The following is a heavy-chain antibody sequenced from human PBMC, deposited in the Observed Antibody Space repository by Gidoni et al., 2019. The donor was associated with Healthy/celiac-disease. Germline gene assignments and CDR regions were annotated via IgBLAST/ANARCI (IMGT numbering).Heavy chain of an antibody. D-gene: IGHD2-15*01. V-gene: IGHV3-49*03. Sequence: EVQLVESGGGLVQPGRSLSLSCTASGFTFGDYAMSWFRQAPGKGLGLVGFNRSKAYGGTTEYAASVKGRFTISRDDSKSIAYLQMNSLKTEDTAVYYCSREYCSGSSCYSPFDYYYYMDVWGKGTTVTVSS. CDR3: SREYCSGSSCYSPFDYYYYMDV. J-gene: IGHJ6*03. CDR2: NRSKAYGGTT. CDR1: GFTFGDYA.